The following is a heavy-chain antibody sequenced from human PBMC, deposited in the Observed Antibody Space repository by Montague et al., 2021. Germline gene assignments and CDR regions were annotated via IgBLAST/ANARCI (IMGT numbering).Heavy chain of an antibody. CDR3: AGYYYGDGGRGY. D-gene: IGHD3-10*01. J-gene: IGHJ4*02. CDR2: ICDGGSA. CDR1: GDSVSCGFYH. Sequence: SETLSLTCSVYGDSVSCGFYHWGWLRQSPGKGFEWIGYICDGGSATYKTSLGSRVTMSLDTSSIQFSLNLSFVTAADTAVYYCAGYYYGDGGRGYWGQGTLVTVSS. V-gene: IGHV4-61*01.